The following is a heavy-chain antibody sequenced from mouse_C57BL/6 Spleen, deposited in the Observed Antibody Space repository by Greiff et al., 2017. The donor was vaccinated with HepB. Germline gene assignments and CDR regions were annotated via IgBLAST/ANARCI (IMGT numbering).Heavy chain of an antibody. D-gene: IGHD1-1*01. CDR1: GYAFTNYL. J-gene: IGHJ2*01. Sequence: VHLVESGAELVRPGTSVKVSCKASGYAFTNYLIEWVKQRPGQGLEWIGVINPGSGGTNYNEKFKGKATLTADKSSSTAYMQLSSLTSEDSAVSFCARWGYYGSSPYFDYWGQGTTLTVSS. CDR3: ARWGYYGSSPYFDY. V-gene: IGHV1-54*01. CDR2: INPGSGGT.